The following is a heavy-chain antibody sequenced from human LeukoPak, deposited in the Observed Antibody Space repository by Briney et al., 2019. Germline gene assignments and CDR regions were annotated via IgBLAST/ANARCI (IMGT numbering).Heavy chain of an antibody. CDR1: GRSISSGSYY. J-gene: IGHJ5*02. V-gene: IGHV4-61*02. CDR3: ARLGITMVRGVSSFDP. CDR2: IYTSGST. Sequence: PSQTLSLTCTVSGRSISSGSYYWSWIRQPTGKGLEWIGRIYTSGSTNYNPSLKSRVTISVDTSKNQFSLKLSSVTAADTAVYYCARLGITMVRGVSSFDPWGQGTLVTVSP. D-gene: IGHD3-10*01.